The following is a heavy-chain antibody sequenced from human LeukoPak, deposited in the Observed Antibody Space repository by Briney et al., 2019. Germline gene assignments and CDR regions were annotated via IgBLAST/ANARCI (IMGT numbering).Heavy chain of an antibody. Sequence: SETLSLTCTVSGGSISNYYWSWIRQPAGKGLEWIGRIYTSGSTNYNPSLNSRVTMSVDTSQNQFSLKLSSVTAADTAVYYCARGGKGLAAAGTPPSLFDYWGQGALVTVSS. CDR2: IYTSGST. CDR3: ARGGKGLAAAGTPPSLFDY. J-gene: IGHJ4*02. V-gene: IGHV4-4*07. D-gene: IGHD6-13*01. CDR1: GGSISNYY.